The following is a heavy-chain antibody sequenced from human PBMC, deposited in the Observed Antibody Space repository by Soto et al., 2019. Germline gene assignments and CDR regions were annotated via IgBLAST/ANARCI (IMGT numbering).Heavy chain of an antibody. J-gene: IGHJ3*02. CDR3: VRDQLYYYDIFGRPLNGFDI. V-gene: IGHV3-48*01. Sequence: PAASLRQSSESSGFTFRYYNRKRIRQAAVLWGVWVSHISIGGTTTDYADSVKGRFTISRDNAENSLYLQMNSLGAEDTALYYCVRDQLYYYDIFGRPLNGFDIWG. D-gene: IGHD3-22*01. CDR1: GFTFRYYN. CDR2: ISIGGTTT.